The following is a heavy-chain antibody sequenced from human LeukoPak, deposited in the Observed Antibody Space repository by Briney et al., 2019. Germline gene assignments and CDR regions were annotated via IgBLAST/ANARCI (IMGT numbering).Heavy chain of an antibody. D-gene: IGHD6-19*01. V-gene: IGHV3-43D*03. Sequence: GGSLRLSCAASGFTFDDYAMHWVRQAPGKGLKWVSLISWDGGSTSYADSVKGRFTISRDNSKNSLHLQMNSLRAEDTALYYCAKDSLAVAGESFFEYWGQGTQVTVSS. CDR2: ISWDGGST. CDR1: GFTFDDYA. CDR3: AKDSLAVAGESFFEY. J-gene: IGHJ4*02.